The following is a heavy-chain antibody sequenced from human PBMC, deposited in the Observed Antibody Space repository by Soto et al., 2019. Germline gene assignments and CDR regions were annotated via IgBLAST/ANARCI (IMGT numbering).Heavy chain of an antibody. CDR3: ARFSDSSGGDAFDI. D-gene: IGHD3-22*01. CDR1: GGSISSSNW. Sequence: PSETLSLTCAVSGGSISSSNWWSWVRQPPGKGLEWIGEIYHSGSTNYNPSLKSRVTISVDKSKNQFSLKLSSVTAADTAVYYCARFSDSSGGDAFDIWGQGTMVTVSS. V-gene: IGHV4-4*02. CDR2: IYHSGST. J-gene: IGHJ3*02.